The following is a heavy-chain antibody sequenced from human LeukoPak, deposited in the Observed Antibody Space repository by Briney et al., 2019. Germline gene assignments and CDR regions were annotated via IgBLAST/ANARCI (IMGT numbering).Heavy chain of an antibody. J-gene: IGHJ4*02. CDR1: GFTFSSYA. V-gene: IGHV3-23*01. D-gene: IGHD2-21*02. CDR3: ARDGGDDLDY. CDR2: ISGNGGST. Sequence: WGSLRLSCAASGFTFSSYAMSWVRQAPGKGLEWVSAISGNGGSTYYADSVKGRFTISRDNSKNTLYLQMNSLRAEDTAVYYCARDGGDDLDYWGQGTLVTVSS.